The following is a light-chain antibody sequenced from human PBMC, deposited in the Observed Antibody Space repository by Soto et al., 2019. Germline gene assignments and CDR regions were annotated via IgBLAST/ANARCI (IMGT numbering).Light chain of an antibody. CDR3: QSYGSSRT. V-gene: IGKV3-20*01. CDR1: QSLVNTY. CDR2: DAS. Sequence: VLTQSPGSLSLSPGDRATLSCRASQSLVNTYVACHQQKAGHAPRLLIYDASTRATGIPDRFSGSGSGTDFTLSISRMEPEDFAVYYCQSYGSSRTFGHGTKVDIK. J-gene: IGKJ1*01.